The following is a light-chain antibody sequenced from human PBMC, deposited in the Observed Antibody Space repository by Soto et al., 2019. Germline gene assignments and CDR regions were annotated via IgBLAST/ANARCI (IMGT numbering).Light chain of an antibody. CDR2: DTS. Sequence: EMVMTQSPATLSMSPGERATLSCRASQSVSSYLGWYQQKPGQAPRLLIYDTSNRATGIPARFSGSGSGTDFTLTISSLEPEDFAIYYCQQRSSWPLNFGQGTRLEIK. CDR3: QQRSSWPLN. CDR1: QSVSSY. V-gene: IGKV3-11*01. J-gene: IGKJ5*01.